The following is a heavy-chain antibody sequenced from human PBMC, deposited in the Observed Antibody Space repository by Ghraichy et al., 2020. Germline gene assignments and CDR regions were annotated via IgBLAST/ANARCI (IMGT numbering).Heavy chain of an antibody. CDR3: ARGRWFDP. Sequence: SETLSLTCAVYGGSFSGYYWSWIRQPPGKGLEWIGEINHSGSTNYNPSLKSRVTISVDTSKNQFSLKLSSVTAADTAVYYCARGRWFDPWGQGTLVTVSS. CDR1: GGSFSGYY. J-gene: IGHJ5*02. V-gene: IGHV4-34*01. CDR2: INHSGST.